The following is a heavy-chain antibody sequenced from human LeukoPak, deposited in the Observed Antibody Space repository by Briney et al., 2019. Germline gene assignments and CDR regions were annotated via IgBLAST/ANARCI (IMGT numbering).Heavy chain of an antibody. CDR2: LFGGGTI. V-gene: IGHV3-53*01. D-gene: IGHD3-22*01. J-gene: IGHJ4*02. CDR1: GFTVSAYY. CDR3: ARGPRVATYYHFDY. Sequence: GGSLRLSCAASGFTVSAYYMSWVRQAPGKGLEWVSVLFGGGTIYYADSVNGRFTISRDNSKNTLYLQLNSLRAEDTAVYYCARGPRVATYYHFDYWGQGTLVTVSS.